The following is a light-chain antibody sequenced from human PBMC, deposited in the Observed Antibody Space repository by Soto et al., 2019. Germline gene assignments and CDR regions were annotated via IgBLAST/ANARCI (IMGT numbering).Light chain of an antibody. CDR3: AAWDDSLNGHV. J-gene: IGLJ2*01. V-gene: IGLV1-44*01. CDR1: SSNIGSNT. CDR2: SNN. Sequence: QTVVTQPPSASGTPGQRVTISCSGGSSNIGSNTVNWYQQLPGTAPKLLIYSNNQRPSGVPDRFSGSKSGTSASLAISGLQSEDEADYYCAAWDDSLNGHVFGGGTKVTVL.